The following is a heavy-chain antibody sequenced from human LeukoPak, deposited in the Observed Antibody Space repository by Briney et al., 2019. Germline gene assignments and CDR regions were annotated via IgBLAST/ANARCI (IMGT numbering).Heavy chain of an antibody. CDR2: ISGSGGST. D-gene: IGHD6-13*01. CDR1: GFTFSSYA. CDR3: AKGPRRYSSSWYSFDY. J-gene: IGHJ4*02. V-gene: IGHV3-23*01. Sequence: PGGSLRLSCAASGFTFSSYAMSWVRQAPGKGLEWVSAISGSGGSTYYADSVKGRFTISRDNSKNTLYLQRNSLRAEDTAVYYCAKGPRRYSSSWYSFDYWGQGTLVTVSS.